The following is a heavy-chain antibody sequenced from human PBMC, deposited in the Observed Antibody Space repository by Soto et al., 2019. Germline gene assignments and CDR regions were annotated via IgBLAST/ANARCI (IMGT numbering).Heavy chain of an antibody. V-gene: IGHV3-23*01. CDR1: EFAFSSDA. J-gene: IGHJ4*02. D-gene: IGHD6-19*01. CDR3: AKDPKYSSGWYYYFDY. CDR2: ISGSGGST. Sequence: GGSLRLSCAASEFAFSSDAMSWVRQAPGKGLEWVSAISGSGGSTYYADSVKGRFTISRDNSKNTLYLQMNSLRAEDTAVYYCAKDPKYSSGWYYYFDYWGQGTLVTVSS.